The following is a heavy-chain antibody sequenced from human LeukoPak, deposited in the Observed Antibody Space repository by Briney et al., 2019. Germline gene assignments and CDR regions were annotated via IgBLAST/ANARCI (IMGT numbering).Heavy chain of an antibody. Sequence: SETVSLTCAVRGASFSGYSWSWVRQPPGKGLEWIGEVNRVGNTIYNPSLISRVTISIDTSTTQFSLRLTSVTDAETGVYFRARERVVSNYHWFDPWGEGTLVTVSS. CDR2: VNRVGNT. J-gene: IGHJ5*02. CDR3: ARERVVSNYHWFDP. V-gene: IGHV4-34*01. D-gene: IGHD1-26*01. CDR1: GASFSGYS.